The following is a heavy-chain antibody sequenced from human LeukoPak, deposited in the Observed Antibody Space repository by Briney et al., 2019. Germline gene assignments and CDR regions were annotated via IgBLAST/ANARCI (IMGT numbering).Heavy chain of an antibody. D-gene: IGHD3-3*01. V-gene: IGHV4-59*08. CDR3: ARYGFWSSSSDYYYYGMDV. CDR1: GGSLSSFY. J-gene: IGHJ6*02. Sequence: SETLSLTCAVSGGSLSSFYWTCIRQSPGKGLEWVGYVYYNGATSYNPSLKSRISISVDTSTNQFSLKLRSVTASDTAVYYCARYGFWSSSSDYYYYGMDVWGQGATVTVSS. CDR2: VYYNGAT.